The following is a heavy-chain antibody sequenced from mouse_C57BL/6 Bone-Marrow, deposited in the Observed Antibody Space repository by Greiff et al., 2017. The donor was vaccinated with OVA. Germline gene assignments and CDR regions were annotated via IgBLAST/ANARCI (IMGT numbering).Heavy chain of an antibody. V-gene: IGHV1-55*01. CDR1: GYTFTSYW. Sequence: VQLQQPGAELVQPGASVKMSCKASGYTFTSYWITWVKQRPGQGLEWIGDIYPGSGSTNYNEKFKSKATLTVDTSSSTAYMQLSSLTSEDSAVYYCARSRHCYGNYVPYFDYWGQGTTLTVSS. CDR3: ARSRHCYGNYVPYFDY. CDR2: IYPGSGST. J-gene: IGHJ2*01. D-gene: IGHD2-1*01.